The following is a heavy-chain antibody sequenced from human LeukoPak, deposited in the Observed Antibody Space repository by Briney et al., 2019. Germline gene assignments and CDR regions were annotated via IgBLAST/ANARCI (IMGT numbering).Heavy chain of an antibody. CDR2: ISYDGSNK. CDR1: GFTFSSYA. V-gene: IGHV3-30-3*01. Sequence: GRSLRLSCAASGFTFSSYAMHWVRQAPGKGLEWVAVISYDGSNKYYADSVKGRFTISRDNSKNTLYLQMNSLRAEDTAVYYCGQSSPVLLWSWGQGTLVTVSS. J-gene: IGHJ5*02. D-gene: IGHD3-10*01. CDR3: GQSSPVLLWS.